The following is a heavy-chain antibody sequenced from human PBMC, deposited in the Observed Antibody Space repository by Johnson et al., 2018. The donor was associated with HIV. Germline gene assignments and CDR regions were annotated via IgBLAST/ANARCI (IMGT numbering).Heavy chain of an antibody. Sequence: VHLVDSGGGAVRPGRSPRLSCASSGFTSDDYGMTWVRQPPGKGLEWVSGINWNGGSTSYADSVKGRFTISRDNAKNSLYLQMNSLRAEDTAVYYCARGPVFDIWGQGTMVTVSS. J-gene: IGHJ3*02. V-gene: IGHV3-20*04. CDR1: GFTSDDYG. CDR3: ARGPVFDI. CDR2: INWNGGST.